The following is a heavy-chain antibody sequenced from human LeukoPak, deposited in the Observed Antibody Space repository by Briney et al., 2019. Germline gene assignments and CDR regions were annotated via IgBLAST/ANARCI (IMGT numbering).Heavy chain of an antibody. CDR1: GGSISSGDYY. V-gene: IGHV4-30-4*01. CDR3: ASSPGGYSSSWYDY. D-gene: IGHD6-13*01. CDR2: IYYSGST. J-gene: IGHJ4*02. Sequence: PSETLSLTCTVSGGSISSGDYYWSWPRQPPGKGLEWIGYIYYSGSTYYNPSLKSRVTISVDTSKNQFSLKLSSVTAADTAVYYCASSPGGYSSSWYDYWGQGTLVTVSS.